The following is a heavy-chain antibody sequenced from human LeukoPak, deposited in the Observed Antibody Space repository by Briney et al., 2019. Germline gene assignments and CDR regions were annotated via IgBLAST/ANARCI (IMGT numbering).Heavy chain of an antibody. Sequence: ASVRVSCKASGYTFSSYAMHWVRQAPGQRLEWMGWINAGNGNTKYSQKFQGRVTITRDTSASTAYMELSSLRSEDTAVYYCARVRVLNWFDPWGQGTLVTVSS. J-gene: IGHJ5*02. CDR1: GYTFSSYA. D-gene: IGHD4/OR15-4a*01. CDR3: ARVRVLNWFDP. CDR2: INAGNGNT. V-gene: IGHV1-3*01.